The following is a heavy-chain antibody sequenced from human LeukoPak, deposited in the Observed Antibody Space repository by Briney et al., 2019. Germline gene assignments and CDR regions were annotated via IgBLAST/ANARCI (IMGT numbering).Heavy chain of an antibody. CDR1: GFIFSSYS. J-gene: IGHJ4*02. V-gene: IGHV3-21*01. CDR2: ISSSSTYI. Sequence: GGSLRLSCAASGFIFSSYSMNWVRQAPGKGLEWVSSISSSSTYISYAGSVKGRFTISRDNAKSSLYLQMNSLRAEDTAVYSCARDYYDSSGSFDYWGQGTLVTVSS. D-gene: IGHD3-22*01. CDR3: ARDYYDSSGSFDY.